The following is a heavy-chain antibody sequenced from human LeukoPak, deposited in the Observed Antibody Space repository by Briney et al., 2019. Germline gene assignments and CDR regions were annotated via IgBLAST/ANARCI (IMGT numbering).Heavy chain of an antibody. D-gene: IGHD4-23*01. CDR1: GFTFTSSA. CDR3: AADPYGGKVFDY. J-gene: IGHJ4*02. CDR2: IVVGSGNT. V-gene: IGHV1-58*02. Sequence: GASVKVSCKASGFTFTSSAMQWVRQARGQRLEWIGWIVVGSGNTNYAQEFQERVTITRDMSTSTAYMELSSLRSEDTAVYYCAADPYGGKVFDYWGQGTLVTVSS.